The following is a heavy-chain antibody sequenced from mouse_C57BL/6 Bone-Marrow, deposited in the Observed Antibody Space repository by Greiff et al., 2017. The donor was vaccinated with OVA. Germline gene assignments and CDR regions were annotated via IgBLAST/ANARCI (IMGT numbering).Heavy chain of an antibody. V-gene: IGHV14-3*01. CDR3: ARSDYGSSYAMDY. CDR2: IDPANGNT. Sequence: VPLKESVAELVRPGASVKLSCTASGFNIKNTYMHWVKQRPEQGLEWIGRIDPANGNTKYAPQFQGKATITADTSSNTAYLQLSSLTSEDTAIYYCARSDYGSSYAMDYWGQGTSVTVSS. J-gene: IGHJ4*01. CDR1: GFNIKNTY. D-gene: IGHD1-1*01.